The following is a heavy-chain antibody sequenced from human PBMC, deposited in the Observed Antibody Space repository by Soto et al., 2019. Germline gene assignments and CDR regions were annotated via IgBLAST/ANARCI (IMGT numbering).Heavy chain of an antibody. D-gene: IGHD2-2*01. V-gene: IGHV3-30-3*01. CDR2: ISYHGSDK. CDR1: GFTFSLYA. CDR3: VRYRYAAAIATYFDY. J-gene: IGHJ4*02. Sequence: QVQLVESGGGVVQPGRSLRLSCTASGFTFSLYAMHWVRQAPGKGLEWVASISYHGSDKYYADSVKGRFTISRDNSKSTLFLQINSLTTGDTAVYYCVRYRYAAAIATYFDYWGQGILVIVSS.